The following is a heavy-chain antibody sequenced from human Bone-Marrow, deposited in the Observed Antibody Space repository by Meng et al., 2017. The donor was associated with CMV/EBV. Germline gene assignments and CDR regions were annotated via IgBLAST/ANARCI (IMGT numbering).Heavy chain of an antibody. CDR3: ARVIAYYGSGPHLYYYYGMDV. Sequence: SVKVSCKASGGTFSSYAISWVRQAPGQGLEWMGGIIPILGIANYAQKFQGRVTITADKSTSTAYMELSSLRSEDTAVYYCARVIAYYGSGPHLYYYYGMDVWGQGTTVNVSS. D-gene: IGHD3-10*01. CDR2: IIPILGIA. V-gene: IGHV1-69*10. J-gene: IGHJ6*02. CDR1: GGTFSSYA.